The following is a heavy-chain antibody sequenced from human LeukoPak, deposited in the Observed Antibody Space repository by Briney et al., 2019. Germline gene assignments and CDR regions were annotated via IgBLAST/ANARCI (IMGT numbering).Heavy chain of an antibody. J-gene: IGHJ4*02. D-gene: IGHD2-21*01. CDR3: TTDRIAGGG. CDR2: IKTRADGGTA. Sequence: GGSLRLSCAASGITFNNAYMRWVRQAPGKGLEWVGRIKTRADGGTAEYAAPVKGRFTISRDDSNNTLYLQMNSLKTEDTAVYYCTTDRIAGGGWGQGTLVTVSS. V-gene: IGHV3-15*01. CDR1: GITFNNAY.